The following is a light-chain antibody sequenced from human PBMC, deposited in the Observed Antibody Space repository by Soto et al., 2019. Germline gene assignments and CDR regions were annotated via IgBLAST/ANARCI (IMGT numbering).Light chain of an antibody. Sequence: QSALTQPRSVSGSPGQSVAISCTGTSSDVGAYHYVSWYQQHPGKVPKLIIYDVNKRPSGVPDRFSGSKSGNTASLTISGLQAEDEADYYCCSWSGSYTVIFGVGTKLTVL. CDR3: CSWSGSYTVI. CDR2: DVN. V-gene: IGLV2-11*01. CDR1: SSDVGAYHY. J-gene: IGLJ2*01.